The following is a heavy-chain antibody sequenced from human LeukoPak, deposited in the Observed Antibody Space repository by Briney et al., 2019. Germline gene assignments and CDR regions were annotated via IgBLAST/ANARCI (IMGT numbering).Heavy chain of an antibody. Sequence: GGSLRLSCAASEFTFSSYGMSWVRQAPGKGLEWVSGISGTGDSTYYADSVKGRFTISRDNSKNTLYLQMNSLKTEDTAVYYCSRVQGQYGGYNPNDHWGQGTLVTVSS. D-gene: IGHD4-23*01. CDR3: SRVQGQYGGYNPNDH. V-gene: IGHV3-23*01. CDR2: ISGTGDST. CDR1: EFTFSSYG. J-gene: IGHJ4*02.